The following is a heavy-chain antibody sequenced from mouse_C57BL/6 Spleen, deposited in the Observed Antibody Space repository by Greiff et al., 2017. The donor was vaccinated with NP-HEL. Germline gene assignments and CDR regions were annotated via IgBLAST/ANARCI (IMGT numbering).Heavy chain of an antibody. V-gene: IGHV1-64*01. D-gene: IGHD2-1*01. J-gene: IGHJ4*01. Sequence: VQLQQPGAELVKPGASVKLSCKASDYTFTSYWMHWVKQRPGQGLEWIGMIPPNSGSTNYNEKFKSKATLTVDKSSSTAYMQLSSLKSEDSAVYYCARGGNYDYAMDYWGQGTSVTVSS. CDR2: IPPNSGST. CDR3: ARGGNYDYAMDY. CDR1: DYTFTSYW.